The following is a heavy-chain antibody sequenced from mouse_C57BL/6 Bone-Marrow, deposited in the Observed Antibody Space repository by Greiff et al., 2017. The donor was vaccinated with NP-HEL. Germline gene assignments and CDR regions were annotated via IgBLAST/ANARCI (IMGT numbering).Heavy chain of an antibody. CDR3: ARTSYYGNYFY. J-gene: IGHJ2*01. V-gene: IGHV1-82*01. CDR2: IYPGDGDT. D-gene: IGHD2-10*01. CDR1: GYAFSSSW. Sequence: VQVVESGPELVKPGASVKISCKASGYAFSSSWMNWVKQRPGKGLEWIGRIYPGDGDTNYNGKFKGKATLTADKSSSTAYMQLSSLTSEDSAVYFCARTSYYGNYFYWGQGTTLTVSS.